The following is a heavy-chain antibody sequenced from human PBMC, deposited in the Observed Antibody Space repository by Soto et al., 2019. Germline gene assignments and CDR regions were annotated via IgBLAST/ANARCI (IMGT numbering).Heavy chain of an antibody. J-gene: IGHJ4*02. CDR2: ISFYNGHT. D-gene: IGHD6-19*01. Sequence: QVQLVQSGGEVKKPGASVKVSCKASGDTVTKCGISWVRQAPGQGLEWLGWISFYNGHTNYALKFQDRITFTTDTSTSTASMELRSLTSDDTAVYYCASATSIAVAGKETWGQGTLVTVSS. CDR1: GDTVTKCG. CDR3: ASATSIAVAGKET. V-gene: IGHV1-18*01.